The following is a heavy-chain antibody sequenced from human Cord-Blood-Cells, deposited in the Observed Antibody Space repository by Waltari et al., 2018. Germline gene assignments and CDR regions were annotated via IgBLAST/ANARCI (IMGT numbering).Heavy chain of an antibody. J-gene: IGHJ3*02. V-gene: IGHV1-2*02. CDR2: INPNSGGT. Sequence: QAPGQGLEWMGWINPNSGGTNYAQKFQGRVTMTRDTSISTAYMELSRLRSDDTAVYYCARDRIWGYDAFDIWGQGTMVTVSS. D-gene: IGHD3-10*01. CDR3: ARDRIWGYDAFDI.